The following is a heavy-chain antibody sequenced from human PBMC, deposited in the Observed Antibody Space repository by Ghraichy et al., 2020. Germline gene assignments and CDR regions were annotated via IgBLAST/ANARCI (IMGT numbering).Heavy chain of an antibody. CDR1: GYTLTELS. D-gene: IGHD1-26*01. J-gene: IGHJ4*02. CDR3: ATDQSGSYFLDY. CDR2: FDPEDGET. Sequence: ASVKVSCKVSGYTLTELSMHWVRQAPGKGLERMGGFDPEDGETIYAQKFQGRVTMTEDTSTDTAYMELSSLRSEDTAVYYCATDQSGSYFLDYWGQGTLVTVSS. V-gene: IGHV1-24*01.